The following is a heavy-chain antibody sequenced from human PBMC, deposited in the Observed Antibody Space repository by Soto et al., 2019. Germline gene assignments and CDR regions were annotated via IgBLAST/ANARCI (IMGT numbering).Heavy chain of an antibody. D-gene: IGHD1-20*01. CDR2: IYDSEST. CDR3: ERSSIVPVYYFDF. Sequence: SGTLSLTYTVSVGSISSHDGAWIRHAPGKGLEWIGNIYDSESTNYSPALKSRVSMSVETSKNLFSLKMNSVTAADAAVYYWERSSIVPVYYFDFWGQGTVVTVSS. CDR1: VGSISSHD. V-gene: IGHV4-59*11. J-gene: IGHJ4*02.